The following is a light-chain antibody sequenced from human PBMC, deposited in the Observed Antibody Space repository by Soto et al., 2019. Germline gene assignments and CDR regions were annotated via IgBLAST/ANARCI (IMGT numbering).Light chain of an antibody. V-gene: IGLV4-69*01. J-gene: IGLJ1*01. CDR2: VNSDGSH. CDR3: QTWGTGIQV. CDR1: SGHSSYA. Sequence: QSVLTQSPSASASLGASVKRTCTLSSGHSSYAIAWHQQQPEKGPRYLMKVNSDGSHSKGDGIPDRFSGSSSGAERYLTISSLQSEDEADYYCQTWGTGIQVFGTGTKLTVL.